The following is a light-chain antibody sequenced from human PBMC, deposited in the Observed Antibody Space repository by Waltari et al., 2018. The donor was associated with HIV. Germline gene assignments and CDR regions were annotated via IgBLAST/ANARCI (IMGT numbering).Light chain of an antibody. CDR1: TGFITRGQL. CDR3: LISYNGVRV. Sequence: QAVVTQEPSLSVSPGETVTLTCTSFTGFITRGQLHYWFQMREDHDPRTLIHDTDKSHAWTPGRFSGSIVGGKATLTLLGAQPEDEAVYYCLISYNGVRVFGGGTKLTV. CDR2: DTD. V-gene: IGLV7-46*02. J-gene: IGLJ3*02.